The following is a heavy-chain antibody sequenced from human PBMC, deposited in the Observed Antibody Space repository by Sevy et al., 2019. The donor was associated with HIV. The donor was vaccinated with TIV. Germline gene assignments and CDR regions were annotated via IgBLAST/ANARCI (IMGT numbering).Heavy chain of an antibody. Sequence: ASVKVSCKASGGTFSSYAISWVRQAPGQGLEWMGGIIPIFGTANYAQKFQGRVTITADESTSTAYMELSSLRSEDTAVYYCAREKIRIAARPRGGYNWFDPWGQGTLVTVSS. CDR3: AREKIRIAARPRGGYNWFDP. V-gene: IGHV1-69*13. D-gene: IGHD6-6*01. CDR2: IIPIFGTA. J-gene: IGHJ5*02. CDR1: GGTFSSYA.